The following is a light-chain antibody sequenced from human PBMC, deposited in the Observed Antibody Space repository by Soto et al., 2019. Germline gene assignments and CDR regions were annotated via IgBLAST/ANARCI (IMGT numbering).Light chain of an antibody. J-gene: IGKJ1*01. CDR3: QQYNGYGR. Sequence: DIQMTQSPSTLSASVGDRVTITCRASQSISTWLAWYQQKPGKAPKLLIYKASSLESGVPSRFSGSGSGTEITLTISGLQPDDFATYCCQQYNGYGRFGQGTKV. CDR1: QSISTW. V-gene: IGKV1-5*03. CDR2: KAS.